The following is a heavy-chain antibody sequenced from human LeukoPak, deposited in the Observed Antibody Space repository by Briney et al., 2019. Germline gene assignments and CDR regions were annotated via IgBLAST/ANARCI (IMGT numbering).Heavy chain of an antibody. CDR1: GYTFTGYY. V-gene: IGHV1-2*06. J-gene: IGHJ4*02. D-gene: IGHD2-2*01. CDR3: ARAGGYCSSTSCYEFDY. CDR2: ISPNSGGT. Sequence: ASVKVSCKASGYTFTGYYMHWVRQAPGQGLEWMGRISPNSGGTNYAQKFQGRVTMTRDTSISTAYMELSRLRSDDTAVYYCARAGGYCSSTSCYEFDYWGQGTLVTVSS.